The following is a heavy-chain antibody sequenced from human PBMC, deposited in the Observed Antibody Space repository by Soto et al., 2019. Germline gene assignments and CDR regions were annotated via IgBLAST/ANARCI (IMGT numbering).Heavy chain of an antibody. CDR3: ARGSKLMGSSWYYWFDP. V-gene: IGHV1-18*04. CDR1: GYTFTSYV. Sequence: GASVKVSCKASGYTFTSYVISWVRQAPGQGLEWMGWISAYNGNTNYAQKLQGRVTMTTDTSTSTAYMELRSLRSDDTAVYYCARGSKLMGSSWYYWFDPWGQGTLVTVSS. J-gene: IGHJ5*02. CDR2: ISAYNGNT. D-gene: IGHD6-13*01.